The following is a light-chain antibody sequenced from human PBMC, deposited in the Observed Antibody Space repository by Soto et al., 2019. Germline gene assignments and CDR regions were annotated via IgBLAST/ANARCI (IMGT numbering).Light chain of an antibody. CDR1: QRVGTY. Sequence: DIQMTHSPSSLSASVGDRVTITCRPSQRVGTYLNLYRQKPGKAPNVLIYGVSSLHSGVPSRFSGSGSETDFTLTISSLQPEDFATYYCQQSYSNPRTFGQGTKVDIK. CDR2: GVS. V-gene: IGKV1-39*01. J-gene: IGKJ1*01. CDR3: QQSYSNPRT.